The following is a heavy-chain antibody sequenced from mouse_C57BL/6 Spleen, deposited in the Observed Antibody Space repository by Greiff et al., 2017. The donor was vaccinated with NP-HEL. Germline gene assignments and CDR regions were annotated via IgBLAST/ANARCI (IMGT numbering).Heavy chain of an antibody. J-gene: IGHJ4*01. V-gene: IGHV14-4*01. D-gene: IGHD1-1*01. Sequence: EVHLVESGAELVRPGASVKLSCTASGFNIKDDYMHWVKQRPEQGLEWIGWIDPENGDTEYASKFQGKATITADTSSNTAYLQLSSLTSEDTAVYYCTTDSSYAMDYWGQGTSVTVSS. CDR1: GFNIKDDY. CDR3: TTDSSYAMDY. CDR2: IDPENGDT.